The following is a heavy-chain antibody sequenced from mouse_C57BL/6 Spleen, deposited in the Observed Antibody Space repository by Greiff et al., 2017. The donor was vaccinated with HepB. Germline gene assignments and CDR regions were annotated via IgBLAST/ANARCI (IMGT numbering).Heavy chain of an antibody. V-gene: IGHV6-3*01. CDR2: IRLKSDNYAK. CDR1: GFTFSNYW. J-gene: IGHJ4*01. Sequence: EVKLMESGGGLVQPGGSMKLSCVASGFTFSNYWMNWVRQSPEKGLEWVAQIRLKSDNYAKNYAESVKGRFTISRDDAKNSVYLQMNNLRAEDTGMYYCTGRDDYYAMDYWGQGTSVTVSS. CDR3: TGRDDYYAMDY.